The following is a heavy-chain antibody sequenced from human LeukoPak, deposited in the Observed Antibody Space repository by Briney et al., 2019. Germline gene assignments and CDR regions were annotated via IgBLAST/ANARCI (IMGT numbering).Heavy chain of an antibody. CDR1: GGSFSGYY. CDR2: INHSGST. D-gene: IGHD6-19*01. J-gene: IGHJ4*02. V-gene: IGHV4-34*01. Sequence: SETLSLTCAVYGGSFSGYYWTWIRQPPGKGLEWIGEINHSGSTNYNPSLRSRVTISVDTSKNQFSLKLTSVTAADTAVYYCASGGWYRGYWGQGTLVTVSS. CDR3: ASGGWYRGY.